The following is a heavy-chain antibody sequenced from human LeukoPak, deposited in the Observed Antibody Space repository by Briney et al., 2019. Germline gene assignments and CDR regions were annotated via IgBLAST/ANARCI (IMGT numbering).Heavy chain of an antibody. D-gene: IGHD2-15*01. CDR3: ARGDIVVVVGEV. J-gene: IGHJ6*02. CDR1: GDSVSSNSAA. CDR2: TYYRSKWYN. Sequence: SQTLSLTCAISGDSVSSNSAAWNWIRQSPSRGLEWLGRTYYRSKWYNDYAVSVKSRITINPDTSKNQFSLQLSSVTAADTAVYYCARGDIVVVVGEVWGQGTTVTVSS. V-gene: IGHV6-1*01.